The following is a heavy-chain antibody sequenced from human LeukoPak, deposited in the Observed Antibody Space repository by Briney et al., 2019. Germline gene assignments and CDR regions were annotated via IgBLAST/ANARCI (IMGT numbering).Heavy chain of an antibody. CDR2: ITSTSAYR. CDR3: ARVTAGATTLNYYYYAMDV. V-gene: IGHV3-21*01. D-gene: IGHD1-26*01. Sequence: GGSLRLSCAASGFTFSDSWMSWVRQAPGKGLEWVSSITSTSAYRQYADSVRGRFTISRDNAKNSLYLQMNSLGAEDTAVYHCARVTAGATTLNYYYYAMDVWGKGTTVTVSS. CDR1: GFTFSDSW. J-gene: IGHJ6*04.